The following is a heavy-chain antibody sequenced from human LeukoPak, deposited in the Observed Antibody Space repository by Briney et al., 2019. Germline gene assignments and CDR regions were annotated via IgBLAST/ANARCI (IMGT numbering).Heavy chain of an antibody. V-gene: IGHV4-4*07. CDR3: ARVGRSSTSCYRGGWFDP. D-gene: IGHD2-2*02. CDR2: IYTCGST. CDR1: GGSISSYY. J-gene: IGHJ5*02. Sequence: SETLSLTCSVSGGSISSYYWSWIRQPAGKGLEWIGRIYTCGSTNYNPSLKSRVTMSVDTSKNQSSLKLSSVTAADTAVYYCARVGRSSTSCYRGGWFDPWGQGTLVTVSS.